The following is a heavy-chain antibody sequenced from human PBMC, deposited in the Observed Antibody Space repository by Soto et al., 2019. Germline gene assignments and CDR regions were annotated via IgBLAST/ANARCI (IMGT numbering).Heavy chain of an antibody. CDR3: ARSPIAARRQGPYNWFDP. J-gene: IGHJ5*02. Sequence: SETLSLTCTVSGGSISSYYWSWIRQPPGKGLEWIGYIYYSGSTNYNPSLKSRVTISVDTSKNQFSLKLSSLRPEDTAVYYCARSPIAARRQGPYNWFDPWGQGTLVTVSS. V-gene: IGHV4-59*01. D-gene: IGHD6-6*01. CDR2: IYYSGST. CDR1: GGSISSYY.